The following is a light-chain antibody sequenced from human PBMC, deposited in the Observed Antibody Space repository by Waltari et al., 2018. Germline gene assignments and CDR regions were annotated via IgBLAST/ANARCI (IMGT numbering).Light chain of an antibody. Sequence: EVVMTQSPATLSVSPGERATLSCRASQSVSSFVAWYQQKPGQAPRLLIYGASTRATGIPARFSGSGSGTEFTLTISSLQSEDFAVYDCQQYNDWPPLTFGGGTKVEIK. V-gene: IGKV3-15*01. J-gene: IGKJ4*01. CDR3: QQYNDWPPLT. CDR2: GAS. CDR1: QSVSSF.